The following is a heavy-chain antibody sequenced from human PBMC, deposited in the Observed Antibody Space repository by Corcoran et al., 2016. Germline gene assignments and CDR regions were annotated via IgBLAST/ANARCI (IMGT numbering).Heavy chain of an antibody. CDR1: GFTFSSYG. CDR2: ISYDGSNK. J-gene: IGHJ6*02. CDR3: AQEAGHTYDYVWGSYRARGFDYGMDV. Sequence: QVQLVESGGGVVQPGRSLRLSCAASGFTFSSYGMHWVRQAPGKGLEWVAVISYDGSNKYYVDSVKGRFTISRDNSKNTLYLQMNSLRAEDTAVYYCAQEAGHTYDYVWGSYRARGFDYGMDVWGQGTTVTVSS. V-gene: IGHV3-30*18. D-gene: IGHD3-16*02.